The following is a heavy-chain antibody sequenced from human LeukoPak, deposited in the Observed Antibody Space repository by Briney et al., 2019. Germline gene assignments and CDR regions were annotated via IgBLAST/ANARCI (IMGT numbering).Heavy chain of an antibody. CDR2: ISSSSSYI. Sequence: GGSLRLSCAASGFTFSSYSMNWVRQAPGKGLEWVSSISSSSSYIYYADSVKGRFTISRDNAKNSLCLQMNSLRAEDTAVYYCARGDVALDAFDIWGQGTMVTVSS. CDR3: ARGDVALDAFDI. CDR1: GFTFSSYS. V-gene: IGHV3-21*01. J-gene: IGHJ3*02. D-gene: IGHD5-12*01.